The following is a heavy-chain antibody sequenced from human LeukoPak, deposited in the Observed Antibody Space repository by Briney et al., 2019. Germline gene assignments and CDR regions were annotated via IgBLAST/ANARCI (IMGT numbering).Heavy chain of an antibody. CDR3: ARASEGYSSSSGDY. D-gene: IGHD6-6*01. V-gene: IGHV3-33*01. J-gene: IGHJ4*01. Sequence: GGSLRLSCAASGFTFSSYGMHWVRQAPGKGLEWVAVIWYDGSNKYYADSVKGRFTISRDNSKNTLYLQMNSLRAEDTAVYYCARASEGYSSSSGDYWGQGTLVTVSS. CDR2: IWYDGSNK. CDR1: GFTFSSYG.